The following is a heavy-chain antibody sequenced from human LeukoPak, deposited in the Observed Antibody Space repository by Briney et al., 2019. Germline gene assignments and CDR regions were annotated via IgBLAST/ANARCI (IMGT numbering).Heavy chain of an antibody. CDR1: GVSISSYH. D-gene: IGHD3-22*01. CDR3: ARQGPGGYYDSSGYYVLYWYFDL. CDR2: IHYSGST. V-gene: IGHV4-59*08. J-gene: IGHJ2*01. Sequence: SETLSLTCTVSGVSISSYHWNWIRQPPGKGLEWIGYIHYSGSTAYNPALKSRVTISVDTSKHQLSLKLSSVTAADTAVYYCARQGPGGYYDSSGYYVLYWYFDLWGRGTLVTVSS.